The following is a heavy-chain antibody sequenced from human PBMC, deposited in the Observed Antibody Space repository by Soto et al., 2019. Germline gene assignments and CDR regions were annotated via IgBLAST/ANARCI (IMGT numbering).Heavy chain of an antibody. CDR2: IKEDGSEK. Sequence: GGSLRLSCAASGFTFSDYWMNWLRQAPGKGLEWMANIKEDGSEKYYVDSVRGRFTISRDNAKNSLYLQMNSLRAEDTAVYYCARGTVTPGLDYRAQRTLVTGSS. J-gene: IGHJ4*02. V-gene: IGHV3-7*04. D-gene: IGHD2-21*02. CDR1: GFTFSDYW. CDR3: ARGTVTPGLDY.